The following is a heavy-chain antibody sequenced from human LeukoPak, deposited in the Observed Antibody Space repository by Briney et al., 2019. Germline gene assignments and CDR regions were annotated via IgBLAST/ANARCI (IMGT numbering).Heavy chain of an antibody. V-gene: IGHV3-30-3*01. Sequence: GRSLRLSCAASGFTFSSYAMHWVRQAPGKGLEWVAVISYDGSNKYYADSVKGRFTISRDNSKNTLYLQMNSLRAEDTAVYYCARGGSHTTAGAFDIWGQGTMVTVSS. CDR3: ARGGSHTTAGAFDI. CDR2: ISYDGSNK. D-gene: IGHD3-16*01. J-gene: IGHJ3*02. CDR1: GFTFSSYA.